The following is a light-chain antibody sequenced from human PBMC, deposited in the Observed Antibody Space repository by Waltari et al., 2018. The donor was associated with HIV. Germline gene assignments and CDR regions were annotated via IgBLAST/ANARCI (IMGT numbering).Light chain of an antibody. Sequence: DIQLTQSPSFLSASVGDRVTITCRASQDISSYLAWYQQKPGKAPKVFIYTASTLQGGVPARFSGSGSGTEFTRTITSLQPEDFATYYCQQLKSYPVTFGPGTKVDLK. CDR2: TAS. J-gene: IGKJ3*01. CDR3: QQLKSYPVT. V-gene: IGKV1-9*01. CDR1: QDISSY.